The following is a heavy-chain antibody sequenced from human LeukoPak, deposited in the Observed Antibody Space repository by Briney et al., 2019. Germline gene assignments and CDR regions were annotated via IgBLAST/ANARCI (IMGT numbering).Heavy chain of an antibody. V-gene: IGHV4-59*01. D-gene: IGHD4-17*01. Sequence: SEALSLTCTASGGTISGSYWSWIRQAPGKGLEWVAYMYNSGSTNYNPSLKSRVTISIDTSKNQFSLKLSSLTAADTAIYYCARGIESYGDYGYWGQGILVTVSS. J-gene: IGHJ4*02. CDR1: GGTISGSY. CDR3: ARGIESYGDYGY. CDR2: MYNSGST.